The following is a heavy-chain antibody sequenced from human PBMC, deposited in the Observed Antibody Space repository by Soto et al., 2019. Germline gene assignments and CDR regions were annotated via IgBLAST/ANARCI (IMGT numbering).Heavy chain of an antibody. Sequence: ASVKVSCKASGYTFTGYYMHWVRQAPGQGLEWMGWINPNSGGTNYAQKFQGWVTMTRDTSISTAYMELSRLRSDDTAVYYCARGVAAAGTEGKNYFDYWGQGTLVTVSS. V-gene: IGHV1-2*04. D-gene: IGHD6-13*01. CDR2: INPNSGGT. CDR1: GYTFTGYY. CDR3: ARGVAAAGTEGKNYFDY. J-gene: IGHJ4*02.